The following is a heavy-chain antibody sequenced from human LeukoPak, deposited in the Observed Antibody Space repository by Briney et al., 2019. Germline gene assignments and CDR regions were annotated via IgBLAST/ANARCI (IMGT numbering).Heavy chain of an antibody. CDR2: ISAYNGNT. D-gene: IGHD4-17*01. CDR3: ASTTTVTTGAYGFDY. CDR1: GYTFTSYG. V-gene: IGHV1-18*01. J-gene: IGHJ4*02. Sequence: ASVKVSCKASGYTFTSYGISWVRQAPGQGREWMGWISAYNGNTNYAQKLQGRVTMTTDTSTSTAYMELRSLRSDDTAVYYCASTTTVTTGAYGFDYWGQGTLVTVSS.